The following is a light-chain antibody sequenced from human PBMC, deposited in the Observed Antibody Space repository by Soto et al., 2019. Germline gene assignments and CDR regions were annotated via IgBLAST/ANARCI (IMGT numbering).Light chain of an antibody. CDR2: DAS. CDR1: QSVDIY. CDR3: QQRKYWPPLT. V-gene: IGKV3-11*01. Sequence: ETVLTQSPATLSLSPGETATLSCRASQSVDIYVAWYQQKPGQAPRLLIWDASNRATGIPARFSGSGSGTDFTRPISSLDPEDFAVYYCQQRKYWPPLTFGQGTRLEI. J-gene: IGKJ5*01.